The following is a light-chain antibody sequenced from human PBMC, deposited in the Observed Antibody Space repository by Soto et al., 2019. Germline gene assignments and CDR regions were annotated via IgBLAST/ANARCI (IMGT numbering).Light chain of an antibody. V-gene: IGKV1-39*01. CDR1: QAISSY. Sequence: DIQMTQSPSSLSASVGDRVSITCRASQAISSYLNWYQQRPGKAPKLLINAVSNLQSGVPSRISGSGAGTEFTLTISSLQPEDFATYYCQPSYSTACTFGQGTK. J-gene: IGKJ1*01. CDR3: QPSYSTACT. CDR2: AVS.